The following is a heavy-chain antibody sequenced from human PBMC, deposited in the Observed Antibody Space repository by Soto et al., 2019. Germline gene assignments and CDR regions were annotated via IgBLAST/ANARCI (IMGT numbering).Heavy chain of an antibody. D-gene: IGHD4-17*01. V-gene: IGHV1-18*01. Sequence: ASVKVSCKASCYTFTSYGISWVRQAPGQGLEWMGWISAYNGNTNYAQKLQGRVTMTTDTSTSTAYMELRSLRSDDTAVYYCARDLLAYGDQNDWFDPWGQGTLVTVSS. CDR3: ARDLLAYGDQNDWFDP. J-gene: IGHJ5*02. CDR2: ISAYNGNT. CDR1: CYTFTSYG.